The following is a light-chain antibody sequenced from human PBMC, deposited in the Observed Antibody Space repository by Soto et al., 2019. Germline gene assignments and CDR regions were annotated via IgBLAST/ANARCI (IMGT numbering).Light chain of an antibody. CDR2: AAS. CDR1: QTISTY. V-gene: IGKV1-39*01. J-gene: IGKJ3*01. Sequence: DIQMTQSPSSLSASVGDRLTITCQASQTISTYLNWYQQKPGKXPKXXIHAASSLQSGVPSRFSGSGSGTDLTITISSLQPEDCATYYCQQSYRTPLTFGPGTKVDIK. CDR3: QQSYRTPLT.